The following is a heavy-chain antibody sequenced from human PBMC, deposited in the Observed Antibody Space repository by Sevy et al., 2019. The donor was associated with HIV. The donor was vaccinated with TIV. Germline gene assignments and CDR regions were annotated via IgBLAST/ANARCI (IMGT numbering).Heavy chain of an antibody. J-gene: IGHJ1*01. D-gene: IGHD6-19*01. CDR3: TPHMAVAGTVYFQH. CDR1: GFTFSNAW. Sequence: GGSLRLSCAASGFTFSNAWMSWVRQAPGKGLEWVGRIKSKTDGGTTDYAAPVKGRFTISRDDSKNTLYLQMNSVKTEDTAVYYCTPHMAVAGTVYFQHWGQGTLVTVSS. CDR2: IKSKTDGGTT. V-gene: IGHV3-15*01.